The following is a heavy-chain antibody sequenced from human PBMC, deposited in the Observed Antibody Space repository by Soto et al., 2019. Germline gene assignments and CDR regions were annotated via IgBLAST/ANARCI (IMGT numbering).Heavy chain of an antibody. J-gene: IGHJ6*02. V-gene: IGHV3-23*01. D-gene: IGHD2-21*02. Sequence: GESLRLSCAASGFTFSSYAMSWVRQAPGKGLEWVSAISGSGGSTYYADSVKGRFTISRDNSKNTLYLQMNSLRAEDTAVYYCAKDVYCGGDCYIYYYYYGMDVWGQGTTVTVSS. CDR3: AKDVYCGGDCYIYYYYYGMDV. CDR1: GFTFSSYA. CDR2: ISGSGGST.